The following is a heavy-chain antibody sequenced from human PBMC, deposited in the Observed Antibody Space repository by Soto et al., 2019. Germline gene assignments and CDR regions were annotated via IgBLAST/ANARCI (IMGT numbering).Heavy chain of an antibody. Sequence: GGFLRLSCAASGFTFSSYAMSWVRQAPGKGLEWVSAISGSGGSTYYADSVKGRFTISRDNSKNTLYLQMNSLRAEDTAVYYCAKDPGSGYDLIRYFDYWGQGTLVTVSS. D-gene: IGHD5-12*01. J-gene: IGHJ4*02. CDR2: ISGSGGST. V-gene: IGHV3-23*01. CDR1: GFTFSSYA. CDR3: AKDPGSGYDLIRYFDY.